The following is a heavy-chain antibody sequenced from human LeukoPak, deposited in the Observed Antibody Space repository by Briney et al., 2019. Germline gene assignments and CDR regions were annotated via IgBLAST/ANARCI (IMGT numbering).Heavy chain of an antibody. D-gene: IGHD3-10*01. V-gene: IGHV3-53*01. Sequence: PGGSLRLSCAASGVSVSSNYMSWVRQAPGKGLEWVSVIYSGGSTYYADSVKDRFTISRDNSKNTLFLQMNSLRAEDTAVYYCARDYGIVWGQGTTVTVSS. CDR3: ARDYGIV. J-gene: IGHJ6*02. CDR2: IYSGGST. CDR1: GVSVSSNY.